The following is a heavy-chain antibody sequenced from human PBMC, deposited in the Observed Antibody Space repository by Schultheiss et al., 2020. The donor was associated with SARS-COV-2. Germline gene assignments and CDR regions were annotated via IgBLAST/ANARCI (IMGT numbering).Heavy chain of an antibody. CDR1: GGSISSYY. Sequence: SQTLSLTCTVSGGSISSYYWSWIRQPPGKGLEWIGEIYHSGSTNYNASLKSRVTISVDTSKNQFSLKLSSVTAADTAVYYCARDSGTVRYYYGMDVWGQGTTVTVSS. V-gene: IGHV4-59*01. J-gene: IGHJ6*02. CDR2: IYHSGST. D-gene: IGHD1/OR15-1a*01. CDR3: ARDSGTVRYYYGMDV.